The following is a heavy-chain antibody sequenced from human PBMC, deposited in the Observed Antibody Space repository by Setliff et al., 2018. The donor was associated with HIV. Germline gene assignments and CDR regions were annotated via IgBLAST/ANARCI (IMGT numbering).Heavy chain of an antibody. CDR1: GYTFTDYY. Sequence: ASVKVSCKTSGYTFTDYYMHWVRQAPGQGLEWMGGIITIFGKGNYAQKFQGRVTITEDRSTSTVYMELSSLRSEDTAVYYCAKGYFFDSNRHPGGPAFDVWGQGTMVTVSS. CDR3: AKGYFFDSNRHPGGPAFDV. V-gene: IGHV1-69*06. D-gene: IGHD3-22*01. J-gene: IGHJ3*01. CDR2: IITIFGKG.